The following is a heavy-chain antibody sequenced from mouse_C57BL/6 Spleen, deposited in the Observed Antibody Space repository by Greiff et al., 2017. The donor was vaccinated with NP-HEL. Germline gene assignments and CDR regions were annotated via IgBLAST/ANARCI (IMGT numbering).Heavy chain of an antibody. D-gene: IGHD1-1*01. J-gene: IGHJ1*03. Sequence: ESGPGLVKPSQSLSLTCSVTGYSITSGYYWNWIRQFPGNKLEWMGYISYDGSNNYNPSLKNRISITRDTSKNQFFLKLNSVTTEDTATYYCARAGTVRYFDVWGTGTTVTVSS. CDR1: GYSITSGYY. V-gene: IGHV3-6*01. CDR2: ISYDGSN. CDR3: ARAGTVRYFDV.